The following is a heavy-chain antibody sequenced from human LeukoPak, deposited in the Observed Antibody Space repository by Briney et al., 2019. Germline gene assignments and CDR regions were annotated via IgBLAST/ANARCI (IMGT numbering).Heavy chain of an antibody. Sequence: SETLSLTCTVSGGSISSSSYYWGWIRQPPGKGLEWIGYIYYSGSTNYNPSLKSRVTISVDTSKNQFSLKLSSVTAADTAVYYCARDSETCGGGSCHDWFDPWGQGTLVTVSS. CDR3: ARDSETCGGGSCHDWFDP. CDR2: IYYSGST. J-gene: IGHJ5*02. D-gene: IGHD2-15*01. CDR1: GGSISSSSYY. V-gene: IGHV4-61*01.